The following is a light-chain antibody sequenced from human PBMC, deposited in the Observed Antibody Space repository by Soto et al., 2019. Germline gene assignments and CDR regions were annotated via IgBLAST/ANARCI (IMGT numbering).Light chain of an antibody. CDR1: QRVNGNY. CDR3: QQYDNSIT. CDR2: GAS. J-gene: IGKJ5*01. V-gene: IGKV3-20*01. Sequence: EIVLTQSPDTLSLSPGERATLSSRASQRVNGNYLAWYQQKPGQAPRLLIYGASSRATDIPDRFSGSGSGTDFTLTISRLEPEDFAVFYCQQYDNSITFGQGTRLEIE.